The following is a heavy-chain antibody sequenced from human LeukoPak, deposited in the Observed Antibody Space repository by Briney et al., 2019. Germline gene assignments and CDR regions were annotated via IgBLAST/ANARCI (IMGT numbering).Heavy chain of an antibody. V-gene: IGHV4-30-2*01. D-gene: IGHD3-9*01. CDR2: IYHSGGT. CDR1: GGSVSSGGYS. J-gene: IGHJ3*02. CDR3: ARGTAYYDILTGHDAFDI. Sequence: SETLSLTCAVSGGSVSSGGYSWSWIRQPPGKGLEWIGYIYHSGGTYYNPSLKSRVTISVDRSKNQFSLKLSSVTAADTAVYYCARGTAYYDILTGHDAFDIWGQGTMVTVSS.